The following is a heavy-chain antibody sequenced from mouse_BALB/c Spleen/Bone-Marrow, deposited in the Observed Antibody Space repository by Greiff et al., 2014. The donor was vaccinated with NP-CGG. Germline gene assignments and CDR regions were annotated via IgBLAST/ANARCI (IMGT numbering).Heavy chain of an antibody. CDR1: GYSFTGYY. J-gene: IGHJ3*01. D-gene: IGHD2-10*02. V-gene: IGHV1S30*01. CDR2: INPYNGGT. Sequence: VQLQQSGPELVKPGPSVKISCKASGYSFTGYYMHWVKQSHGKSLEWIGEINPYNGGTSYNQKFKGKATLTVDTSSSTAFMEXXXXTSXDSLVYYCARQLYGNYAYWGQGTLVTVSA. CDR3: ARQLYGNYAY.